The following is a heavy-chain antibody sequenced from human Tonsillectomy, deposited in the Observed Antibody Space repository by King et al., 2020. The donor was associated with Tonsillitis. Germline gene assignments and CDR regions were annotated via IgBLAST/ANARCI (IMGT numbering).Heavy chain of an antibody. D-gene: IGHD4-23*01. CDR2: IKSKTDGGTT. J-gene: IGHJ4*02. CDR1: GFTFSNAW. Sequence: VQLVESGGGLVKPGGSLRLSCAASGFTFSNAWMNWVRQAPGKGLEWVGRIKSKTDGGTTDCAAPVKGRFTISRDASKNTLYLQMNSLKTEDTAVYYCTTDGSNTSSSFDNWGQGTLVTVSS. V-gene: IGHV3-15*07. CDR3: TTDGSNTSSSFDN.